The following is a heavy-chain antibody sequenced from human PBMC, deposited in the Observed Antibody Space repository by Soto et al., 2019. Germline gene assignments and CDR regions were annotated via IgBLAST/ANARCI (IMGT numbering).Heavy chain of an antibody. CDR2: MSPNSGNT. J-gene: IGHJ5*02. Sequence: ASVKVSCKASGYTFTSYDINWVRQATGRGLEWMGWMSPNSGNTGYAQKFQGRVTMTWSTSISTAYMELSSLRSEDTAVYYCARKGLSSSGWYTWFDPWGQGTLVTVSS. CDR3: ARKGLSSSGWYTWFDP. CDR1: GYTFTSYD. D-gene: IGHD6-19*01. V-gene: IGHV1-8*01.